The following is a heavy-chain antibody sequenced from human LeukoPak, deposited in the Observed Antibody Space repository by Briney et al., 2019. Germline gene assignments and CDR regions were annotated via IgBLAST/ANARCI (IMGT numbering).Heavy chain of an antibody. CDR3: TKAHIAAAGGNYYFDY. J-gene: IGHJ4*02. CDR2: ISYDGSNK. CDR1: GSTFSTYS. D-gene: IGHD6-13*01. Sequence: PGGSLRLFCAASGSTFSTYSMDWVRQAPGKGLEWVAVISYDGSNKYYADSVKGRFTISRDNSKNTLYLQMNSLRAEDTAVYYCTKAHIAAAGGNYYFDYWGQGTLVTVSS. V-gene: IGHV3-30*18.